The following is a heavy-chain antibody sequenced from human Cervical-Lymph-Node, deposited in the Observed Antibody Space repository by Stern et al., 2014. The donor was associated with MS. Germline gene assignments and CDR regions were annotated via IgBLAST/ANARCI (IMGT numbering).Heavy chain of an antibody. CDR1: GFSLSTSGVG. CDR3: AHELAYCGGGCYSYGIDV. J-gene: IGHJ6*02. Sequence: QVTLKESGPTLVKPTQTLTLTCTFSGFSLSTSGVGVGWIRQPPGKALEWLALLYWDDDKRYSPSLKSRLTITKDTSKNQVVLTMTNMDPVDTATYYCAHELAYCGGGCYSYGIDVWGQGTTVTVSS. V-gene: IGHV2-5*02. D-gene: IGHD2-21*02. CDR2: LYWDDDK.